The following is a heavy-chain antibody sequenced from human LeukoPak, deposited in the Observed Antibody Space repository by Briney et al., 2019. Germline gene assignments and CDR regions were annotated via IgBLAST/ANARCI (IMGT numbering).Heavy chain of an antibody. J-gene: IGHJ4*02. Sequence: PGGSLRLSCAASGFTFSSYARSWVRQAPGKGLEWVSGISGGGGHTYYADSVKGRFTISRDNSKNTLYLQVNSLRVEDTGDYYCAKDSGYDSSGFDYWGQGTLVTVSS. D-gene: IGHD3-22*01. CDR1: GFTFSSYA. CDR2: ISGGGGHT. CDR3: AKDSGYDSSGFDY. V-gene: IGHV3-23*01.